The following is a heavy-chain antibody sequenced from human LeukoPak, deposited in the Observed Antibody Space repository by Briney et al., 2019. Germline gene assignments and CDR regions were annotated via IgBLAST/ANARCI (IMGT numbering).Heavy chain of an antibody. V-gene: IGHV3-23*01. Sequence: GGSLRLSCAASGFTFSSYSMSWVRQAPGKGLEWVSAINGSGGSTYYADSVKGRFTISRDNSKNTLYLQMNSLRADDTAVYYCARSLKDFWSGYLSYYMDVWGNGTTVTVSS. J-gene: IGHJ6*03. CDR3: ARSLKDFWSGYLSYYMDV. CDR2: INGSGGST. D-gene: IGHD3-3*01. CDR1: GFTFSSYS.